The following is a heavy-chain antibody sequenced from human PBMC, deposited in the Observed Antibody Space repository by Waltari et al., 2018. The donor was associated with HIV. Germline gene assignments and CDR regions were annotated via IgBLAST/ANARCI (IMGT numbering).Heavy chain of an antibody. CDR3: ASEQYSSDWYDNH. Sequence: QVQLVQSGAAVQKPGASVKASCQASGITLSTYAMHWVRQAPGQRLEWMGWINVGNGNSDYSQKFQGRVTITRDKSASTAYMELSGLRSEDTAVYYCASEQYSSDWYDNHWGQGTLVTVSS. V-gene: IGHV1-3*01. CDR1: GITLSTYA. CDR2: INVGNGNS. J-gene: IGHJ5*02. D-gene: IGHD6-19*01.